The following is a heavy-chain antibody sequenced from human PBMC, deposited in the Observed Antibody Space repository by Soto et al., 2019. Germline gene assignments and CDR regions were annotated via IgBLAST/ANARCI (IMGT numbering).Heavy chain of an antibody. V-gene: IGHV3-21*01. CDR1: GFTFSSYS. J-gene: IGHJ6*02. CDR2: ISSSSRYI. Sequence: GGSLRLSCTTSGFTFSSYSMNWVRQAPGMGLEWVSSISSSSRYIYYADSVRGRFTISRDNAKNSLYLQINSLRAEDTAVYYCARDRLVAATSAPPYCYYGMDVWGQGTTVTVSS. CDR3: ARDRLVAATSAPPYCYYGMDV. D-gene: IGHD2-15*01.